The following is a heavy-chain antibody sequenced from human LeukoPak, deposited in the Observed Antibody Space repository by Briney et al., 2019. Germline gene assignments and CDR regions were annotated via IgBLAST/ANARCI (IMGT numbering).Heavy chain of an antibody. J-gene: IGHJ4*02. Sequence: LEWVAFIRYDGSNKYYADSVKGRFTISRDNSKNTLYLQMNSLRAEDTAVYYCAKPPDRGDYWGQGTLVTVSS. D-gene: IGHD3-10*01. CDR3: AKPPDRGDY. V-gene: IGHV3-30*02. CDR2: IRYDGSNK.